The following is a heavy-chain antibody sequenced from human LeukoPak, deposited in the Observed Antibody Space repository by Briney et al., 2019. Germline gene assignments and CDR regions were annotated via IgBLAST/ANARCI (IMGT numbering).Heavy chain of an antibody. CDR2: IYNSGST. Sequence: SETLSLTCTVSGDSFSYFYWSWIRQPPGKGLEWLGYIYNSGSTNYNPSLKSRVTISLDTSKNQFSLKLSSVTAADTAVYYCARGFVAAAGRTFEFWGQGTLVTVSS. D-gene: IGHD6-13*01. J-gene: IGHJ4*02. V-gene: IGHV4-59*01. CDR1: GDSFSYFY. CDR3: ARGFVAAAGRTFEF.